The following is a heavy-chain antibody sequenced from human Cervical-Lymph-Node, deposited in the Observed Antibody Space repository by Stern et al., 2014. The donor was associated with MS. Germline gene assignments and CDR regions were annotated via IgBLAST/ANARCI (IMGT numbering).Heavy chain of an antibody. Sequence: EDQLVESGGGLVQPGGSLRLSCGASGFTLSRYSLNWVRQAPGKGLEWGSYISSSSSTLYYADSVKGRFTISRDNAKSSLYLQMNSLRAEDTAVYYCARLNIVEIPVGMSNLVDYFYYCMDVWGQGTTVTVSS. CDR3: ARLNIVEIPVGMSNLVDYFYYCMDV. V-gene: IGHV3-48*04. J-gene: IGHJ6*02. CDR2: ISSSSSTL. CDR1: GFTLSRYS. D-gene: IGHD2-2*01.